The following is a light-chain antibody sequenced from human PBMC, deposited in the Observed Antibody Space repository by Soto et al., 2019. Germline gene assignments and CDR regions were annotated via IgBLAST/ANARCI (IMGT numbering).Light chain of an antibody. Sequence: DIQMTQSPSSLSASVGERLTMTCRASQTISSCLNWYQQKPGKAPKLLINAASTLQSGVPSRFSGSGSETDFTLTISSLQPEDFATYYCQQANSFPITFGQGTRLEIK. V-gene: IGKV1-39*01. CDR3: QQANSFPIT. CDR1: QTISSC. CDR2: AAS. J-gene: IGKJ5*01.